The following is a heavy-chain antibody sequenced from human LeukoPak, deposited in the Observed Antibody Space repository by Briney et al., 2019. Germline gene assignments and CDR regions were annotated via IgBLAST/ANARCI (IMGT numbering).Heavy chain of an antibody. V-gene: IGHV6-1*01. CDR2: TYYRSKWYN. Sequence: SQTLSLTCAISGDSVSSNSAAWNWIRQSPSRGLEWLGRTYYRSKWYNDYAVSVKSRITINPDTSKNQFSLQLNSVTPEDTAVYYCARGEVLITMVRGVGNWFDPWGQGTLVTVSS. CDR3: ARGEVLITMVRGVGNWFDP. CDR1: GDSVSSNSAA. D-gene: IGHD3-10*01. J-gene: IGHJ5*02.